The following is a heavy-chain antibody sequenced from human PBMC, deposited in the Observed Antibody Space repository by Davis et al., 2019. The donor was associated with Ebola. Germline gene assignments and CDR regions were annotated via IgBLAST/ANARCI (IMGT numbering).Heavy chain of an antibody. CDR1: GGSISSSSYY. V-gene: IGHV4-39*07. Sequence: PSETLSLTCTVSGGSISSSSYYWGWIRQPPGKGLEWIGSIYYSGSTYYNPSLKSRVTISVDTSKNQFSLKLSSVTAADTAVYYCARDRPEGANDYWGQGTLVTVSS. CDR2: IYYSGST. J-gene: IGHJ4*02. CDR3: ARDRPEGANDY. D-gene: IGHD1-26*01.